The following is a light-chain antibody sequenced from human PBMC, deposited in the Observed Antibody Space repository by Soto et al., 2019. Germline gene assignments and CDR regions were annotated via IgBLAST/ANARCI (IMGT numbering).Light chain of an antibody. CDR2: GNT. Sequence: QSVLTQPPSVSGAPGQRVTISCTGSSSNIGAGHDVHWYQQFPGTAPKLLIYGNTNRPSGVPDRFSGSKSGTSASLAITGLQAEDEADYYCQSYDSSLSGVVFGGGTKLTV. CDR1: SSNIGAGHD. CDR3: QSYDSSLSGVV. V-gene: IGLV1-40*01. J-gene: IGLJ3*02.